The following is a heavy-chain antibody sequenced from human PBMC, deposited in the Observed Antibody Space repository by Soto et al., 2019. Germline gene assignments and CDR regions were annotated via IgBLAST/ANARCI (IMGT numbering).Heavy chain of an antibody. CDR1: GFTFSSYG. CDR2: IWYDGSNK. V-gene: IGHV3-33*01. CDR3: ARDRHYYVTTPYYYHYGIDV. J-gene: IGHJ6*02. Sequence: QVQLVESGGGVVQPGRSLRLSCAASGFTFSSYGMHWVRQAPGKGLEWVAVIWYDGSNKYYADSVKGRFTISRDNSKNTLYLQMNSLRAEDTAVYYCARDRHYYVTTPYYYHYGIDVWGQGTTVTGS. D-gene: IGHD3-10*02.